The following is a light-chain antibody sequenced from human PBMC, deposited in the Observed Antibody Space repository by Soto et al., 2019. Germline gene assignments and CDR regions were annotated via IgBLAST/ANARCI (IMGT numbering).Light chain of an antibody. V-gene: IGKV2-28*01. Sequence: DIVMTQSPLSLPVTPGEPASISCRSSQSLLHSNGYNYLDWYLQKPGQSPQLLIYLGSNRASGVPDRFSGSGSGTDFTLKISGVEAEDVGVYYCMQALQSHTYTFGQGTKLEIK. CDR1: QSLLHSNGYNY. CDR3: MQALQSHTYT. J-gene: IGKJ2*01. CDR2: LGS.